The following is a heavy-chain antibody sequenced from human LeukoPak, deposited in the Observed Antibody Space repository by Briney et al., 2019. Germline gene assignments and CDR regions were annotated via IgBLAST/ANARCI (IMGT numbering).Heavy chain of an antibody. CDR1: GFTFSSYA. V-gene: IGHV3-30*04. Sequence: GGSLRLSCAASGFTFSSYAMHWVRQAPGKGLEWVAVISYDGSNKYYADSVKGRFTISRDNSKNTLYLQMNSLRAEDTVVYYCVRGGLLWFGELSPHVNKGGLLDYWGQGTLVTVSS. D-gene: IGHD3-10*01. CDR2: ISYDGSNK. J-gene: IGHJ4*02. CDR3: VRGGLLWFGELSPHVNKGGLLDY.